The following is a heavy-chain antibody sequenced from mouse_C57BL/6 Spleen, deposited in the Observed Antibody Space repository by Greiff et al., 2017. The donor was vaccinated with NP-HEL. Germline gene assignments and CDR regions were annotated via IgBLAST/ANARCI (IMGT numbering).Heavy chain of an antibody. Sequence: EVQRVESGGGLVKPGGSLKLSCAASGFTFSSYTMSWVRQTPEKRLEWVATISGGGGNTYYPDSVKGRFTITRDNAKNTLYLQMSSLRSEDTALYYCARQHYDGSSFDYWGQGTTLTVSS. D-gene: IGHD1-1*01. CDR1: GFTFSSYT. CDR2: ISGGGGNT. V-gene: IGHV5-9*01. CDR3: ARQHYDGSSFDY. J-gene: IGHJ2*01.